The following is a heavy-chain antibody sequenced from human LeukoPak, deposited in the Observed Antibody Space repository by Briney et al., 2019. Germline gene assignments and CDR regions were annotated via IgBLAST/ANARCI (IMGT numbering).Heavy chain of an antibody. V-gene: IGHV3-23*01. Sequence: GGSLRLSCAASGFTFSSYAMSWFRQAPGKGLEWFSAISGSGGSTYYADSVKGRFTISRDNSKNTLYLQMNSLRAEDTAVYYCAKEEEVLLWFGELLSIDYWGQGTLVTVSS. CDR2: ISGSGGST. CDR1: GFTFSSYA. D-gene: IGHD3-10*01. CDR3: AKEEEVLLWFGELLSIDY. J-gene: IGHJ4*02.